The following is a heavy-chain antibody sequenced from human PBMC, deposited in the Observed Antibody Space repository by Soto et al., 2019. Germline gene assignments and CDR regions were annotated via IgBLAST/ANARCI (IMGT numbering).Heavy chain of an antibody. J-gene: IGHJ6*02. CDR1: GYSFTSNW. Sequence: GESLKISCQGSGYSFTSNWIGWVRQMPGKGLEWMGIIYPGDSDTRYSPSFQGQVTISADKSINTAYLQWSSLKASDTAMYYCARRVITWGYGDYGYYYRMDIWGQGTTVTVSS. CDR2: IYPGDSDT. D-gene: IGHD4-17*01. CDR3: ARRVITWGYGDYGYYYRMDI. V-gene: IGHV5-51*01.